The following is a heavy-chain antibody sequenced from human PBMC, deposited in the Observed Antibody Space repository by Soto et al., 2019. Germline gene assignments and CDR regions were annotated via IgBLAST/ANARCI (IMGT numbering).Heavy chain of an antibody. J-gene: IGHJ3*02. CDR1: GYSFTSYW. CDR2: IDPSDSYT. Sequence: LGESLKISCKGSGYSFTSYWIGWVRQMPGKGLEWMGRIDPSDSYTNYSPSFQGHVTISADKSISTAYLQWSSLKASDTAMYYCATLPSGSYLWDAFDIWGQGPMVT. D-gene: IGHD1-26*01. V-gene: IGHV5-10-1*01. CDR3: ATLPSGSYLWDAFDI.